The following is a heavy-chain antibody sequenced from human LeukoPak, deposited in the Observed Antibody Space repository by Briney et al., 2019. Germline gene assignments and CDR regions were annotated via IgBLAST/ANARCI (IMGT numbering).Heavy chain of an antibody. V-gene: IGHV3-48*03. CDR1: GFTYSHYE. CDR3: ATGGWDRAVAERFFYFDF. J-gene: IGHJ4*02. D-gene: IGHD6-19*01. CDR2: ITSGGSTM. Sequence: GGSLRLPCAASGFTYSHYEMNWVRQAPGKGLEWISYITSGGSTMFYADSVKGRFTISRDNARNSLSLQMNSLRAEDTAVYYCATGGWDRAVAERFFYFDFWGQGTLVTVSS.